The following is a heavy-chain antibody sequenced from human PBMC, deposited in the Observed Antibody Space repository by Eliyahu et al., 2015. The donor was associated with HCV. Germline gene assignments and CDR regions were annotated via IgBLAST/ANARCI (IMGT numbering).Heavy chain of an antibody. CDR1: GGSISSGGYY. Sequence: QVQLQESGPGLVKPSQTLSLTCTVSGGSISSGGYYWSWIRQHPGKGLEWIGYIYYSGSTYYNPSLKSRVTISVDTSKNQFSLKLSSVTAADTAVYYCARAGPMVRGVRFLFDYWGQGTLVTVSS. D-gene: IGHD3-10*01. J-gene: IGHJ4*02. CDR2: IYYSGST. V-gene: IGHV4-31*03. CDR3: ARAGPMVRGVRFLFDY.